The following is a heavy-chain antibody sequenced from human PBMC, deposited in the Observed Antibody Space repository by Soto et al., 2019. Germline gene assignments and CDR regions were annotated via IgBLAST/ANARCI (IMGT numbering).Heavy chain of an antibody. CDR2: ISSSSSYI. J-gene: IGHJ4*02. CDR1: GFTFSSYS. CDR3: ARDSTFYCSGGSCYSDY. D-gene: IGHD2-15*01. V-gene: IGHV3-21*01. Sequence: EVQLVESGGGLVKPGGSLRLSCAASGFTFSSYSMNWVRQAPGKGLEWVSSISSSSSYIYYADSVKGRFTISRDNAKNSLYLQMNSLRAEDTAVYYCARDSTFYCSGGSCYSDYWVQGTLVTVSS.